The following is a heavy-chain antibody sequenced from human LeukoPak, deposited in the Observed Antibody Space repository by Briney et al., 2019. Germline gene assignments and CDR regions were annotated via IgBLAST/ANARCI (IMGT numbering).Heavy chain of an antibody. J-gene: IGHJ4*02. V-gene: IGHV3-7*01. CDR1: GGTFSSYA. Sequence: GASVKVSCKASGGTFSSYAISWVRQAPGKGLEWVANIKQDGSEKYYVDSVKGRFTISRDNAKNSLYLQMNSLRAEDTAVYYCARDEGGETVTTSFDYWGQGTLVTVSS. D-gene: IGHD4-17*01. CDR2: IKQDGSEK. CDR3: ARDEGGETVTTSFDY.